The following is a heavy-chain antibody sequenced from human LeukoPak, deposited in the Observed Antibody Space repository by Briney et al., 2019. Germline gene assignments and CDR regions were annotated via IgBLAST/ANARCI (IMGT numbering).Heavy chain of an antibody. CDR3: ATYTQYFGAPGTDY. D-gene: IGHD3-10*01. J-gene: IGHJ4*02. CDR1: GLTFRNYW. V-gene: IGHV3-7*01. CDR2: IDKDGSEK. Sequence: GWGVTVSCTVSGLTFRNYWMRGVGQAAGKEVDGVASIDKDGSEKRYVDSAKGRFTISRDNTKNSVYLQMTSLWAEDTAVYYCATYTQYFGAPGTDYWGQGTLVTVSS.